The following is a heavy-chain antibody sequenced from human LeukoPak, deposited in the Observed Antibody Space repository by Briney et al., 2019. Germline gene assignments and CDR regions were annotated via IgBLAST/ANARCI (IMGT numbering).Heavy chain of an antibody. J-gene: IGHJ6*03. D-gene: IGHD3-3*01. Sequence: ASVKVSCKASGYAFTSYTIHWVRQAPGQRLEWMGWINAGNGNRKYSQEFQDRVTITRDTSASTAYMELSSLRSEDMAVYYCARARYETRIWPKSRYDYYHYMDVWGKGTTVTVSS. CDR3: ARARYETRIWPKSRYDYYHYMDV. V-gene: IGHV1-3*03. CDR1: GYAFTSYT. CDR2: INAGNGNR.